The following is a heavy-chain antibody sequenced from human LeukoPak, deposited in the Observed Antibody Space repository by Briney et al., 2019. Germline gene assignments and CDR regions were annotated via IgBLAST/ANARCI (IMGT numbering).Heavy chain of an antibody. V-gene: IGHV4-30-4*01. D-gene: IGHD3-10*01. Sequence: SSETLSLTCTVSGGSIRIGNYYWGWIRQPPGKGLEWIGYIYYSGSTYYNPTLKSRVTISVDTSKNQFSLKLSSVTAADTAVYYCARLLPPLLLWFGELFPRNWFDPWXXGTXVXXSS. J-gene: IGHJ5*02. CDR1: GGSIRIGNYY. CDR3: ARLLPPLLLWFGELFPRNWFDP. CDR2: IYYSGST.